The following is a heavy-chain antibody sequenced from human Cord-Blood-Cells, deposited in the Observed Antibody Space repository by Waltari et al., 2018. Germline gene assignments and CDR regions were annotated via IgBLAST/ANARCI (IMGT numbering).Heavy chain of an antibody. J-gene: IGHJ5*02. CDR3: ARGDRNWFDP. CDR2: IYHSGST. CDR1: GCSISCGSY. V-gene: IGHV4-38-2*02. Sequence: QVQLQESGPGLVKPSETLSLTCTVSGCSISCGSYWGWIRQPPGKGLGWIGSIYHSGSTYYNPSLKSRVTISVDTSKNQFSLKLSSVTAADTAVYYCARGDRNWFDPWGQGTLVTVSS. D-gene: IGHD2-21*02.